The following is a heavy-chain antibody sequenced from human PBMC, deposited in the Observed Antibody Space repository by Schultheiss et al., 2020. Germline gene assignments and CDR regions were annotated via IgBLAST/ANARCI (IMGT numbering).Heavy chain of an antibody. V-gene: IGHV4-59*12. D-gene: IGHD2-2*01. CDR3: AKDWTSPADY. CDR2: IYYSGST. CDR1: GGSFSGYY. J-gene: IGHJ4*02. Sequence: SETLSLTCAVYGGSFSGYYWSWIRQPPGKGLEWIGYIYYSGSTNYNPSLKSRVTISVDTSKNQFSLKLSSVTAEDTAVYYCAKDWTSPADYWGQGTLVTVSS.